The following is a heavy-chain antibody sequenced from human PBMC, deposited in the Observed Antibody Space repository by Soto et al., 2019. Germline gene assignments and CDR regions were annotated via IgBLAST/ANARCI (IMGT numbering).Heavy chain of an antibody. CDR1: GGSFSGYY. D-gene: IGHD3-3*01. Sequence: SETLSLTCAVYGGSFSGYYWSWIRQPPGKGLEWIGEINHSGSTNYNPSLKGRFTISRDNSKNTLYLQMNSLRVDDTATYYCVKGPYSFWSGYPSLDYWGQGTLVTVSS. CDR3: VKGPYSFWSGYPSLDY. V-gene: IGHV4-34*10. J-gene: IGHJ4*02. CDR2: INHSGST.